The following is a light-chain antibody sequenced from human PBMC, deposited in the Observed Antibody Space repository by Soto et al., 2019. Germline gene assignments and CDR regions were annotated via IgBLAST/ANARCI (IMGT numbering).Light chain of an antibody. Sequence: DIQMTQSPSTPSSSLGDRVTITCRASQSISSWLAWYQQKPGKAPNLLIYKASSLEGGVPSRFSGSGSGTDVTLTISSLQKEDGATYYCQQSYSTTISFGQGTRLEIK. J-gene: IGKJ5*01. CDR2: KAS. V-gene: IGKV1-5*03. CDR1: QSISSW. CDR3: QQSYSTTIS.